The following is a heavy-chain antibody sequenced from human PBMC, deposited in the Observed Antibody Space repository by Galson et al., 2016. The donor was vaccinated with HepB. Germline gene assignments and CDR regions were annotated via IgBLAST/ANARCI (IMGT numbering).Heavy chain of an antibody. J-gene: IGHJ2*01. CDR3: ARGLRYFDL. CDR1: GFIVSSNY. V-gene: IGHV3-48*02. Sequence: SLRLSCAASGFIVSSNYMNWVRQAPGNGLEWVSYINSISITMYYADSVKGRFTISRDNARNSLYLHMNSLRDEDTAVYYCARGLRYFDLWGRGTLVTVSS. CDR2: INSISITM.